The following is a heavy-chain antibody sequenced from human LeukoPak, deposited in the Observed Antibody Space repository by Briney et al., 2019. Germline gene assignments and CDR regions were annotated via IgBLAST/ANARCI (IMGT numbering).Heavy chain of an antibody. Sequence: GGSLRLSCAASGFTVSSNSMSWVRQAPGKGLEWVSVIYSGGTTYYADSVKGRFTISKDNSKNTLYLQMNSLRAEDTAVYYCARDLYVDIVAPSGMDVWGQGTTVTVSS. D-gene: IGHD5-12*01. CDR1: GFTVSSNS. V-gene: IGHV3-66*01. J-gene: IGHJ6*02. CDR3: ARDLYVDIVAPSGMDV. CDR2: IYSGGTT.